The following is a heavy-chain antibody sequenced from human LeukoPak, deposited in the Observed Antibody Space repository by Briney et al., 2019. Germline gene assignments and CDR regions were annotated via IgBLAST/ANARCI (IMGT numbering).Heavy chain of an antibody. CDR3: AKDMVTGYSYGSAFDY. D-gene: IGHD5-18*01. V-gene: IGHV3-9*01. Sequence: PGGSLRLSCAASGFTFDDYAMHWVRQAPGKGLEWVSGISWNSGSIGYADSVKGRFTISRDNAKNSLYLQMNSLRAEDTALYYCAKDMVTGYSYGSAFDYRGQGTLVTVSS. CDR1: GFTFDDYA. J-gene: IGHJ4*02. CDR2: ISWNSGSI.